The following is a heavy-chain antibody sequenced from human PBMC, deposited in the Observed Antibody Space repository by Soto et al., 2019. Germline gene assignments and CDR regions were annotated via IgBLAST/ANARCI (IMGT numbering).Heavy chain of an antibody. Sequence: SKTLSLTCAVSGGSISSDYYSWSWIRQPPGKGLEWIGYIYHTGTTYYNPSLSSRVTISVDNSKNQFSLKLSSVTAADTAVYYCARRMTTVTSNWFDPWGQGTLVTVSS. CDR1: GGSISSDYYS. CDR3: ARRMTTVTSNWFDP. J-gene: IGHJ5*02. CDR2: IYHTGTT. D-gene: IGHD4-4*01. V-gene: IGHV4-30-2*01.